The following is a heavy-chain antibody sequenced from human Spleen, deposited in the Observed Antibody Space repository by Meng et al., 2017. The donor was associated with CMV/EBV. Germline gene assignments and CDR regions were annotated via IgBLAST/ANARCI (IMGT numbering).Heavy chain of an antibody. CDR2: ISAYNGNT. D-gene: IGHD3-3*02. V-gene: IGHV1-18*01. CDR3: ARQDLIFGVVSPGGLFDY. CDR1: GYTFTSYG. J-gene: IGHJ4*02. Sequence: ASVKVSCKASGYTFTSYGISWVRQAPGQGLEWMGWISAYNGNTNYAQKLQGRVTMTTDTSTSTAYMELRSLRSDDTAVYYCARQDLIFGVVSPGGLFDYWGQGILVTVSS.